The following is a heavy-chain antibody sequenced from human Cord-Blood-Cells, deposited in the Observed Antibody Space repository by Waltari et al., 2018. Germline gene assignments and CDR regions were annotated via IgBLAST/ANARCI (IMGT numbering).Heavy chain of an antibody. CDR2: IYYSGST. J-gene: IGHJ4*02. V-gene: IGHV4-39*01. D-gene: IGHD3-22*01. CDR3: ASTAPYYYDSSGYYYFDY. Sequence: QLQLQESGPGLVKPSETLSLTCTVSGGSISSSSYYWGWTRQPPGQGLEWIGSIYYSGSTYYNPSLKSRVTISVDTSKNQFSLKLSSVTAADTAVYYCASTAPYYYDSSGYYYFDYWGQGTLVTVSS. CDR1: GGSISSSSYY.